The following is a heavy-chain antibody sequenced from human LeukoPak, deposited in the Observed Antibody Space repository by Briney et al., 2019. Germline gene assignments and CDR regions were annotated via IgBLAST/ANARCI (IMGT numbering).Heavy chain of an antibody. CDR2: INPNSGGT. CDR3: ARVREVVPAAIGWFDP. V-gene: IGHV1-2*02. D-gene: IGHD2-2*02. CDR1: GYTFTGYY. J-gene: IGHJ5*02. Sequence: ASVKVSCKASGYTFTGYYMHWVRQAPGQGLEWMGWINPNSGGTNYAQKFQGRVTMTRDTSISTAYMELSRLRSDDTAVYYCARVREVVPAAIGWFDPWGQGTLVTVSS.